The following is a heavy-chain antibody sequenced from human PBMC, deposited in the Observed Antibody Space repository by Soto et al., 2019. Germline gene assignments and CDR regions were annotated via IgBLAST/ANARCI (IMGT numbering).Heavy chain of an antibody. CDR1: GFTFSSYS. J-gene: IGHJ4*02. Sequence: GGSLRLSCAASGFTFSSYSMNWVRQAPGKGLEWVSYISSSSSTIYYADSVKGRFTISRDNAKNSLYLQMNSLRAEDTAVYYCARLPQNWNYGYHYWGQGTLVTVSS. CDR2: ISSSSSTI. CDR3: ARLPQNWNYGYHY. D-gene: IGHD1-7*01. V-gene: IGHV3-48*01.